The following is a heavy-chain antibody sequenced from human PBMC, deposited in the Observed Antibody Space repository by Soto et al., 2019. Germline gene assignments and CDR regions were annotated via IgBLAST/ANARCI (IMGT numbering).Heavy chain of an antibody. CDR3: AKDLCGEICPNWFDP. Sequence: GGSLRLSCAASGFTFSSYAMSWVRQAPGKGLEWVSAISGSGGSTYYADYVKGRFTISRDNSKNKLYLQMNSLRDEDTTEYYCAKDLCGEICPNWFDPWGQGTLVTVSS. CDR1: GFTFSSYA. CDR2: ISGSGGST. V-gene: IGHV3-23*01. J-gene: IGHJ5*02. D-gene: IGHD3-16*01.